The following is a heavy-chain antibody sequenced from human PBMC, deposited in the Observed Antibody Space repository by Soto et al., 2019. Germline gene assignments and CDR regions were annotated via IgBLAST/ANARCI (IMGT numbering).Heavy chain of an antibody. CDR2: IKSKTDGGTT. J-gene: IGHJ4*02. Sequence: GGSMGLSCAASGFSFSNAWVNWVRQTTGKGLEWVGRIKSKTDGGTTDYAAPVKGRFTISRDDSKNTLYLQMNSLKTEDTAVYYCTTDSVLRYFEWFMNPRPNDYWGQGTLVTVSS. CDR3: TTDSVLRYFEWFMNPRPNDY. D-gene: IGHD3-9*01. V-gene: IGHV3-15*07. CDR1: GFSFSNAW.